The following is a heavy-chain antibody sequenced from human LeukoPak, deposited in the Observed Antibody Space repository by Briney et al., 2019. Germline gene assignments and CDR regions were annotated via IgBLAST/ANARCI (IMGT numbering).Heavy chain of an antibody. Sequence: SETLSLTCTVSGGSFSSYYWSWIRRPPGKGLEWIGYIYYCGSPNYNPSLKSRVTISAGTSKNQFSLKLRSVTAADTAVYYCARAASRITPYYMDVWGKGTTVTVSS. CDR2: IYYCGSP. D-gene: IGHD3-10*01. V-gene: IGHV4-59*01. CDR3: ARAASRITPYYMDV. J-gene: IGHJ6*03. CDR1: GGSFSSYY.